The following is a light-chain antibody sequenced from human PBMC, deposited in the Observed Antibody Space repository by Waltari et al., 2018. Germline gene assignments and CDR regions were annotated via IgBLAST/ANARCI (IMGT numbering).Light chain of an antibody. CDR3: CSFRGSYTYV. CDR2: DIS. V-gene: IGLV2-11*01. J-gene: IGLJ1*01. CDR1: THVVNASKY. Sequence: QSALPHPPSATAPPGQSVTISSTRITHVVNASKYFSWYQQHPGSAPKLLIFDISQRPSGVPDRFSGSKSANTASLTISGLQPEDEATYFCCSFRGSYTYVFGPGTSVTV.